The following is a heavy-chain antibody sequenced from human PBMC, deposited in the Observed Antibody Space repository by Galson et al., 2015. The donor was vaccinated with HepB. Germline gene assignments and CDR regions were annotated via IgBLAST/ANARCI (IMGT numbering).Heavy chain of an antibody. Sequence: TLSLTCAVYGGSFSGYYWSWIRQPPGKGLEWIGEINHSGSTNYNPSLKNRVTISVDTSKNQFSLKLSSVTAADTAVYYCARGASSSRPRFDYWGQGTLVTVSS. V-gene: IGHV4-34*01. J-gene: IGHJ4*02. CDR2: INHSGST. CDR1: GGSFSGYY. D-gene: IGHD6-13*01. CDR3: ARGASSSRPRFDY.